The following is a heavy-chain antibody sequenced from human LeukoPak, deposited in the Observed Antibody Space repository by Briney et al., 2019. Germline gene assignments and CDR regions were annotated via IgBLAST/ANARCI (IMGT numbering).Heavy chain of an antibody. J-gene: IGHJ4*02. CDR2: INSDGSST. Sequence: GGSLRLSCAASGFTFSSYWMHWVRHAPGKGLVWGSRINSDGSSTSYADSVKGRFTISRDNAKNTLYLPMNSLRAEDTAVYYCARASDSSGYYYVPGFDYWGQGTLVTVSS. V-gene: IGHV3-74*01. CDR3: ARASDSSGYYYVPGFDY. D-gene: IGHD3-22*01. CDR1: GFTFSSYW.